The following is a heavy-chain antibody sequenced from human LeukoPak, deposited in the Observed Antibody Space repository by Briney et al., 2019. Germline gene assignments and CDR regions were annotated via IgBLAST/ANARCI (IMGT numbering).Heavy chain of an antibody. CDR1: DGAIAGYS. Sequence: SETLSLTCTVSDGAIAGYSWSWIRQPPGKGLEWIGYIYYSGDTNYNPSLQSRVTVSVDTSKNQFPLKLTSVTAADTAVYYCVRGPYGSGISSWFDPWGQGTLVIVSS. CDR2: IYYSGDT. V-gene: IGHV4-59*01. J-gene: IGHJ5*02. CDR3: VRGPYGSGISSWFDP. D-gene: IGHD3-10*01.